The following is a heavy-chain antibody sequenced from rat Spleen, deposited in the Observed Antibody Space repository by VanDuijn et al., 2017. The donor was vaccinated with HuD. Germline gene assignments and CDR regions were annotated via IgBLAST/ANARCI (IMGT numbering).Heavy chain of an antibody. Sequence: QVQLKESGPGLVQPSQTLSLTCTVSGLSLTSNSVSWIRQPPGKGLEWMGVIWSGGSTAYNSALKSRLSISRDTSKSQILLKMNSLQTEDTAIYYCARDRLQWFDYWGQGVMVTVSS. CDR1: GLSLTSNS. CDR2: IWSGGST. V-gene: IGHV2-47*01. D-gene: IGHD1-1*01. CDR3: ARDRLQWFDY. J-gene: IGHJ2*01.